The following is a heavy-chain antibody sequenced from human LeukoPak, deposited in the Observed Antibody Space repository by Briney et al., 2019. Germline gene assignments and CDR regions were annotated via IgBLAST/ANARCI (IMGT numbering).Heavy chain of an antibody. Sequence: PSETLSLTCTVSGGSVSSGSYYWSRIRQPPGKGLEWIGYIYYSGSTNYNPSLKSRVTISIDTSKNQFSLKLSSVTAADTAVYYCARDRVRGSSNPYFDYWGQGTLVTVSS. CDR1: GGSVSSGSYY. CDR3: ARDRVRGSSNPYFDY. V-gene: IGHV4-61*01. D-gene: IGHD1-26*01. J-gene: IGHJ4*02. CDR2: IYYSGST.